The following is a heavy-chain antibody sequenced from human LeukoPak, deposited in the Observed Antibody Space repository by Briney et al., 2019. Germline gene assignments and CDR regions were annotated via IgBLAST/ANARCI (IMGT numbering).Heavy chain of an antibody. V-gene: IGHV3-53*01. CDR2: IYSGGST. Sequence: LSGRSLRLSCAASGFTVSINYMSWVRQAPGKGLEWLSVIYSGGSTYYADSVKGRFSISRDNSKNTLYLQMNSLRAEDTAVYYCARVPAGAEREDIWGQGTMVTVSS. CDR3: ARVPAGAEREDI. J-gene: IGHJ3*02. CDR1: GFTVSINY.